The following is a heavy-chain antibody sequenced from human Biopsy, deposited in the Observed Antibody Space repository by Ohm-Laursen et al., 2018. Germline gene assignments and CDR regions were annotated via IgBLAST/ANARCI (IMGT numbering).Heavy chain of an antibody. Sequence: TLSLTCTVSGDSISSGVYYWNWFRQHPEKGLEWIGYISSGGYRKYTPSLQSLITISMDTSRNQFSLRLNSVTSADMAVYYCARAPYVSGSFGWFDPWGQGIVVTVSS. CDR3: ARAPYVSGSFGWFDP. CDR1: GDSISSGVYY. V-gene: IGHV4-31*01. CDR2: ISSGGYR. D-gene: IGHD3-10*01. J-gene: IGHJ5*02.